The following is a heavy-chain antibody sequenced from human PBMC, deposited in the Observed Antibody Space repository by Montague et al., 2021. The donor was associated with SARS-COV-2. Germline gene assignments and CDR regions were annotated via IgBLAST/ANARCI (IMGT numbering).Heavy chain of an antibody. D-gene: IGHD2/OR15-2a*01. Sequence: SLRPSCAASGFTFSDYAMNWVRQAPGKGLEWVSSINYRGTYYADSVRGRFTISRDNSKNTLYLQMHSLRAEDTAVYYCTRGLYAAYHWGQGTLVTVSS. V-gene: IGHV3-23*01. CDR1: GFTFSDYA. CDR3: TRGLYAAYH. J-gene: IGHJ4*02. CDR2: INYRGT.